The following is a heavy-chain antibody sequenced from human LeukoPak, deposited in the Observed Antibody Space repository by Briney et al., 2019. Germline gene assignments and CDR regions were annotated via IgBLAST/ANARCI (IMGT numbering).Heavy chain of an antibody. CDR3: ARFSADCSSTSCYIDN. J-gene: IGHJ4*02. D-gene: IGHD2-2*02. Sequence: PSETLSLTCAVSGSSFSSYHWTWIRQSPGKGLELIGHIHYTGGTTYNPSLKTLVTIALDTSKSQFALKCKSVSAADSAVYYCARFSADCSSTSCYIDNWGQGTLVTVSS. CDR1: GSSFSSYH. CDR2: IHYTGGT. V-gene: IGHV4-59*08.